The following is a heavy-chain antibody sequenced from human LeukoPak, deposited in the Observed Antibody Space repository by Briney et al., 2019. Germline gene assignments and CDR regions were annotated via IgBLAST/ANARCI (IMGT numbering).Heavy chain of an antibody. CDR3: ARARPSMWIDY. D-gene: IGHD5-12*01. CDR2: ISYDGSDK. CDR1: GFTFSSYA. Sequence: GGSLRLSCAASGFTFSSYAMYWVRQAPGKGMEWVAVISYDGSDKFYADSVKGRFTISRDSSKNTLYLQMNSLRPEDTAVYYCARARPSMWIDYWGQGTLVTVSS. J-gene: IGHJ4*02. V-gene: IGHV3-30*04.